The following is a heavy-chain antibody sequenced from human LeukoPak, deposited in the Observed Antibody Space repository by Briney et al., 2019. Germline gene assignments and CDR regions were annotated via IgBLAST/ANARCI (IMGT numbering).Heavy chain of an antibody. V-gene: IGHV1-69*06. D-gene: IGHD1-14*01. Sequence: SVKVSCKASGYTFTSYAISWVRQAPGQGLEWMGGIIPIFGTANYAQKFQGRVTITADKSTSTAYMELSSLRSEDTAVYYCARMGVTPHYYYMDVWGKGTTVTVSS. J-gene: IGHJ6*03. CDR1: GYTFTSYA. CDR3: ARMGVTPHYYYMDV. CDR2: IIPIFGTA.